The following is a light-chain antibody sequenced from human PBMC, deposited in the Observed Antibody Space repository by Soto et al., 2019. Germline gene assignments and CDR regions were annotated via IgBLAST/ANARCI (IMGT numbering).Light chain of an antibody. CDR1: LDIRNY. CDR3: QQYENLPYT. Sequence: DIQLTQSPPSLSASVGDRVSITCQASLDIRNYLNWYQHKPGRAPKLLIYDTSNLETGVPSRFGGSASGTNFYFIITGLQPEDVATYYCQQYENLPYTFGQGTKLEI. CDR2: DTS. J-gene: IGKJ2*01. V-gene: IGKV1-33*01.